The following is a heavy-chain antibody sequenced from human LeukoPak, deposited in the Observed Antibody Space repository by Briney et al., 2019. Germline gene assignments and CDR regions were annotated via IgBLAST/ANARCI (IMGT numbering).Heavy chain of an antibody. V-gene: IGHV3-23*01. Sequence: PGGSLRLSCTASRFSFSSFAMSWVRQAPGKGLEWVSSISDSGSSTYYADSVKGRFNISRDNSRNTLYLQMRRLRAEDTAVYYCARGGQGGAGTRAFHVWGQGTMVTVSS. D-gene: IGHD1-26*01. CDR1: RFSFSSFA. CDR2: ISDSGSST. CDR3: ARGGQGGAGTRAFHV. J-gene: IGHJ3*01.